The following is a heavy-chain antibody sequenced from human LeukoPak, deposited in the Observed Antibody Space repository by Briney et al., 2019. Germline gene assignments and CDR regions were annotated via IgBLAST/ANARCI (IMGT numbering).Heavy chain of an antibody. CDR3: ARGSGDYKADWYFDL. CDR2: ISAYNGNT. D-gene: IGHD3-10*01. V-gene: IGHV1-18*01. Sequence: ASVKVSCKASGYTFTSYGISWVRQAPGQGLEWMGWISAYNGNTNYAQKLQGRVTMTRNTSISTAYMELSSLRSEDTAVYYCARGSGDYKADWYFDLWGRGTLVTVSS. CDR1: GYTFTSYG. J-gene: IGHJ2*01.